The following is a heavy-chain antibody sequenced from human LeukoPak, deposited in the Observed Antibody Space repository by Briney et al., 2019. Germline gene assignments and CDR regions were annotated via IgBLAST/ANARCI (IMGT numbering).Heavy chain of an antibody. CDR2: IYYSGST. J-gene: IGHJ4*02. CDR1: GGSCSGYF. Sequence: PSDTLSLTCAVCGGSCSGYFWSCMRHPPGKGLECIGNIYYSGSTNYNPSLKSRVTISVDTSKNQFSLRLSSVTAADTAVYYCARVTGYMTEDYFDYWGQGTLITVSS. D-gene: IGHD6-13*01. V-gene: IGHV4-59*13. CDR3: ARVTGYMTEDYFDY.